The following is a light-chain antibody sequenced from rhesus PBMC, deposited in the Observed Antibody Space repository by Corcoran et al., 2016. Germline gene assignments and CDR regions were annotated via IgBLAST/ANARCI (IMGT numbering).Light chain of an antibody. Sequence: DIQMTQSPSSLSASVGDRVPITGRASKGISSGLAWYQKKPGNAPTLLIYKASRLQSGVPSRFSGSGAGTDFTLTISSLQPEGMSTSYCQQYNRAPWPFGQRTKVEIK. J-gene: IGKJ1*01. CDR2: KAS. CDR1: KGISSG. CDR3: QQYNRAPWP. V-gene: IGKV1-21*01.